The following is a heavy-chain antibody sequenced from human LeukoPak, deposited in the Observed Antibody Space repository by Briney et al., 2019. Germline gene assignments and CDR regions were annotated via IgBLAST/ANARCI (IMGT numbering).Heavy chain of an antibody. D-gene: IGHD2-2*01. CDR3: ARGGPLSVVVPAQPLGDHGMDV. J-gene: IGHJ6*02. CDR2: IYYSGST. CDR1: GGSISSGGYS. Sequence: SETLPLTCTVSGGSISSGGYSWSWIRQHPGKGLEWIGYIYYSGSTYYNPSLKSRVTISVDTSKNQFSLKLSSVTAADTAVYYCARGGPLSVVVPAQPLGDHGMDVWGQGTTVTVSS. V-gene: IGHV4-31*03.